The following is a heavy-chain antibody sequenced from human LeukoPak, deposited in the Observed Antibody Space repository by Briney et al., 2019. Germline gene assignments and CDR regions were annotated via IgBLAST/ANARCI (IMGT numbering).Heavy chain of an antibody. J-gene: IGHJ4*02. CDR1: GFTFSSYS. Sequence: PGGSLRLSCAASGFTFSSYSMNWVRQAPGKGLEWVSSISSSSSYIYYADSVKGRFTISRDNAKNSLYLQMNSLRAEDTAAYYCARGSSWSLETGSFDYWGQGTLVTVSS. V-gene: IGHV3-21*01. D-gene: IGHD6-13*01. CDR3: ARGSSWSLETGSFDY. CDR2: ISSSSSYI.